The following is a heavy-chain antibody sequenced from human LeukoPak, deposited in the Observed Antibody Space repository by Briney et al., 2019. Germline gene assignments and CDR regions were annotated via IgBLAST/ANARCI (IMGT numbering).Heavy chain of an antibody. CDR1: GGSISSGGYY. D-gene: IGHD2-2*01. Sequence: SETLSLTCTVSGGSISSGGYYWSWIRQYPGKGLEWIGYIYYSGSTYYNPSLKSRVTISVDTSKNQFSLKLSSVTAADTAVYYCAREWGGVVAYWGQGTLVTVSS. CDR3: AREWGGVVAY. J-gene: IGHJ4*02. CDR2: IYYSGST. V-gene: IGHV4-31*03.